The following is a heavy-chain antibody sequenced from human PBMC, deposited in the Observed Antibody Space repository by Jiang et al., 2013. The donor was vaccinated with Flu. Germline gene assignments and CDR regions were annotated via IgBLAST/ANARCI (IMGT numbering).Heavy chain of an antibody. Sequence: EVKKPGSSVKVSCKASGGTFSSYAISWVRQAPGQGLEWMRGIIPILGIANYAQKFQGRVTITADKSTSTAYMELSSLRSEDTAVYYCARGRAYCGGDCYSNQHWGQGTLVTVSS. J-gene: IGHJ1*01. CDR3: ARGRAYCGGDCYSNQH. CDR2: IIPILGIA. V-gene: IGHV1-69*10. D-gene: IGHD2-21*02. CDR1: GGTFSSYA.